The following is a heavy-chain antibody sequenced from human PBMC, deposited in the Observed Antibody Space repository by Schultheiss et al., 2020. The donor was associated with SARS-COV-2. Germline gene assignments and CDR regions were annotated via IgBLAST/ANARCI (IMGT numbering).Heavy chain of an antibody. V-gene: IGHV3-30*01. D-gene: IGHD3-10*01. CDR2: ISSDGSNK. CDR3: ARDSYYYGSGNESLGY. CDR1: GFTFSNYG. Sequence: GGSLRLSCAASGFTFSNYGIHWVRQAPGKGLERVAGISSDGSNKYYADSVKGRFTVSRDNSKNTLYMQMNSLRAEDTAVYYCARDSYYYGSGNESLGYWGQGTLVTVSS. J-gene: IGHJ4*02.